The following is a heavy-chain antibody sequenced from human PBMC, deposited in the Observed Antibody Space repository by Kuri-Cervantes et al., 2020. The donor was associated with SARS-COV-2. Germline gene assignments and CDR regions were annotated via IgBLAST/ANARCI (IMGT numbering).Heavy chain of an antibody. J-gene: IGHJ6*03. D-gene: IGHD1-7*01. CDR3: ARGGTTYYYYMDV. CDR1: GFTFSSYA. CDR2: ISSSSSYI. V-gene: IGHV3-21*01. Sequence: GESLKISCAASGFTFSSYAMSWVRQAPGKGLEWVSSISSSSSYIYYADSVKGRFTISRDNAKNSLYLQMNSLRAEDTAVYYCARGGTTYYYYMDVWGKGTTVTVSS.